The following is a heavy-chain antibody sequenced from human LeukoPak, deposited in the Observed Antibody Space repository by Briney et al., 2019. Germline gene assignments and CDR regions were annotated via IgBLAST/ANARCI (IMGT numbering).Heavy chain of an antibody. CDR2: IIPIFGTA. CDR1: GGTLSSYA. CDR3: ARDEGRRYCSGGSCYRRYYYFDY. J-gene: IGHJ4*02. V-gene: IGHV1-69*13. D-gene: IGHD2-15*01. Sequence: GASVKVSCKASGGTLSSYAISWVRQAPGQGLEWMGGIIPIFGTANYAQKFQGRVTITADESTSTAYMELSSLRSEDTAVYYCARDEGRRYCSGGSCYRRYYYFDYWGQGTLVTVSS.